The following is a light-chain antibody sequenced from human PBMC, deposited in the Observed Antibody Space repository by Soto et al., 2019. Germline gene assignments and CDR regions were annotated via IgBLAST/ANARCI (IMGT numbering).Light chain of an antibody. CDR2: QVS. J-gene: IGKJ2*01. CDR3: MQGSHWPYT. Sequence: DVVMTQSPLSLPVTLGQPASISCRSGQSLVYSDGNTYLSWFQQRPGQSPRRLIYQVSNRDSGVPDSFSGSGSGTDFTLKISRVEAEDVAIYYCMQGSHWPYTFGQGTKLDIK. CDR1: QSLVYSDGNTY. V-gene: IGKV2-30*01.